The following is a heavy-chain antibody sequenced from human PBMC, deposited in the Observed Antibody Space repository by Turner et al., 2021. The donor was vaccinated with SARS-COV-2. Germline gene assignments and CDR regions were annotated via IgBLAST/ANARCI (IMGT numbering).Heavy chain of an antibody. J-gene: IGHJ4*02. CDR1: GFTFSSYG. D-gene: IGHD3-3*01. Sequence: QVQLVESGGGVVQPGRSLRLPCAASGFTFSSYGMHWVRQAPGKGLEWVAVISYDGSNKYYADSVKGRFTISRDNSKNTLYLQMNSLRAEDTAVYYCAKDDNYDFWTGYYMYWGQGTLVTVSS. CDR2: ISYDGSNK. CDR3: AKDDNYDFWTGYYMY. V-gene: IGHV3-30*18.